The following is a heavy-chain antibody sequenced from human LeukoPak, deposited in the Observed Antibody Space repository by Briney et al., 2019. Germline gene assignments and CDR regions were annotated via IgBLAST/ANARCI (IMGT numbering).Heavy chain of an antibody. V-gene: IGHV3-33*01. CDR3: ARDHLAYCGGDCPISDY. J-gene: IGHJ4*02. CDR1: GFTFSSYG. Sequence: GGSLRLSCAASGFTFSSYGMHWVRQAPGNGLEWVAVIWYDGSNKYYADSVKGRFTISRDNSKNTLYLQMNSLRAEDTAVYYCARDHLAYCGGDCPISDYWGQGTLVTVSS. CDR2: IWYDGSNK. D-gene: IGHD2-21*02.